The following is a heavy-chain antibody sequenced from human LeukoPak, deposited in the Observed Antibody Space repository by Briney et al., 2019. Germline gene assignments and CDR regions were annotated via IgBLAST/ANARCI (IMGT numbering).Heavy chain of an antibody. CDR1: GFTFSSYA. CDR3: ARGQRIAAAGTGMDV. CDR2: ISYDGSNK. D-gene: IGHD6-13*01. J-gene: IGHJ6*02. V-gene: IGHV3-30-3*01. Sequence: PGGSLRLSCAASGFTFSSYAMHWVRQAPGKGLEWVAVISYDGSNKYYADSVKGRFTISRDNSKNTLYLQMNSLRAEDTAVYYCARGQRIAAAGTGMDVWGQGTTVTVSS.